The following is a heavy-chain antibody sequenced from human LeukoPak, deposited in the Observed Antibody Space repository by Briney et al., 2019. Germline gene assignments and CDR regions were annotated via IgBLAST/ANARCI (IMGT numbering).Heavy chain of an antibody. D-gene: IGHD3-22*01. J-gene: IGHJ4*02. CDR2: IPYDGSNK. CDR3: AKVDPYYYDSSTLAY. CDR1: GFTFSNYG. V-gene: IGHV3-30*02. Sequence: GGSLRPSCAASGFTFSNYGMHWVRQAPGKGLEWLAFIPYDGSNKYYVDSVKGRFTISRDNSKNTLYLQMNSLRAEDTAVYYCAKVDPYYYDSSTLAYWGQGTLVTVSS.